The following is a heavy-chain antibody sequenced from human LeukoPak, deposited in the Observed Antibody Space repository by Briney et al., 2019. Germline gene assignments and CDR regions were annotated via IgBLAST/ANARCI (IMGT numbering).Heavy chain of an antibody. CDR1: GFTVSSNY. Sequence: GGSLRLSCAASGFTVSSNYMSWVRQPPGKGVEWVSVIYSGGSTYYADSVKGRFSISRDNSKNTLYLQMNSLRAEDTAVYYCASKDSDSSGYYQLDYWGQGTLVTVSS. CDR3: ASKDSDSSGYYQLDY. CDR2: IYSGGST. J-gene: IGHJ4*02. V-gene: IGHV3-53*01. D-gene: IGHD3-22*01.